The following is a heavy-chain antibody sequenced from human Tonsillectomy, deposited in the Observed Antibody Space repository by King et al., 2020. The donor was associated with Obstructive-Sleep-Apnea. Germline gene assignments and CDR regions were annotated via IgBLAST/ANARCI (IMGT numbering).Heavy chain of an antibody. CDR2: MYFSGRT. CDR1: GVSISSGDFY. V-gene: IGHV4-31*03. D-gene: IGHD1-26*01. J-gene: IGHJ5*02. CDR3: VRAPSIQGASRFDP. Sequence: QLQESGPGLVKPSQTLSLTCNVSGVSISSGDFYWGWIRQHPGKGLEWIGYMYFSGRTYYNPSLKSRLFTSVDTSTNQFSLKLRSVTVADTAVYYCVRAPSIQGASRFDPWGHGTLVTVAS.